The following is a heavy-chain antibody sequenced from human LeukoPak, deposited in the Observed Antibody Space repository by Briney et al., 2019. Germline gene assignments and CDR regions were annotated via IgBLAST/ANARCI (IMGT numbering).Heavy chain of an antibody. Sequence: SQTLSLTCAISGDSVSSNGAAWNWIRQSPSRGLEWLGRTYYRSKWYNGYAVSVESRITINPDTSKNQFSLQLTSVTPEDTAVYYCARDLYDSSGYEYFQHWGQGTLVTVSS. D-gene: IGHD3-22*01. CDR3: ARDLYDSSGYEYFQH. CDR2: TYYRSKWYN. J-gene: IGHJ1*01. CDR1: GDSVSSNGAA. V-gene: IGHV6-1*01.